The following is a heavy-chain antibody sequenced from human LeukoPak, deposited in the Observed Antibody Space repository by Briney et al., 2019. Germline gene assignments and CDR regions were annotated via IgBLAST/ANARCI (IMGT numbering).Heavy chain of an antibody. CDR1: GGSFSSYY. V-gene: IGHV4-59*08. J-gene: IGHJ4*02. D-gene: IGHD3-9*01. Sequence: PSETLSLTCAVYGGSFSSYYWSWIRQPPGKGLEWIGYIYYSGSTNYNPSLKSRVTISVDTSKNQFFLKLSSVTAADTAVYYCARGHYDILTGYQPYYFDYWGQGTLVTVSS. CDR3: ARGHYDILTGYQPYYFDY. CDR2: IYYSGST.